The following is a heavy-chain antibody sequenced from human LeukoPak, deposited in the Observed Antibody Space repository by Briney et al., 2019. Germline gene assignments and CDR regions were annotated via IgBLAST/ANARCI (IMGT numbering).Heavy chain of an antibody. V-gene: IGHV1-18*01. CDR2: ISSYSGTT. J-gene: IGHJ3*01. Sequence: PVASVKVSCKASGYTFKSNGISWVRQAPGQGLEWMGWISSYSGTTGYAQKLQGRVTMTTDTSTRTAYMELRSLRYDDTAVYYCARDRLHAFDFWGQGTMVTVSS. CDR1: GYTFKSNG. CDR3: ARDRLHAFDF. D-gene: IGHD6-25*01.